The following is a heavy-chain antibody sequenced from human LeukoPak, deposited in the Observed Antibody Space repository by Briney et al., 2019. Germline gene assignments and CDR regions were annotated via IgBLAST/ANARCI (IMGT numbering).Heavy chain of an antibody. CDR1: GFTVSSNY. V-gene: IGHV3-66*01. CDR3: AKDGRIVVVTAIGSIDY. CDR2: IYSGGST. J-gene: IGHJ4*02. D-gene: IGHD2-21*02. Sequence: GGSLRLSCAASGFTVSSNYMSWVRQAPGKGLEWVSVIYSGGSTYYADSVKGRFTISRDNSKNTLYLQMNSLRAEDTAVYYCAKDGRIVVVTAIGSIDYWGQGTLVTVSS.